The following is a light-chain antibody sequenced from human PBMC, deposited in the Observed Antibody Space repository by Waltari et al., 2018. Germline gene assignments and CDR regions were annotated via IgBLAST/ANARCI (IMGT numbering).Light chain of an antibody. Sequence: QSALTQPASVSGSPGQSITISCTGTSSAVGGYNYVSWYQQHPGKAPKLMIHDVSNRPSGVSNRFSGSKSGNTASLTISGLQAADEADYYCSSYRSSSPLVFGGGTKLTVL. CDR2: DVS. CDR1: SSAVGGYNY. V-gene: IGLV2-14*01. CDR3: SSYRSSSPLV. J-gene: IGLJ3*02.